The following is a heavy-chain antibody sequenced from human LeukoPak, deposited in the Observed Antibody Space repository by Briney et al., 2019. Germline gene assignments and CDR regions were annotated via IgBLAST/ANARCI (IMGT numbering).Heavy chain of an antibody. CDR2: ISYDGSNK. V-gene: IGHV3-30*18. CDR3: AKDPSIAAAGTNYYYGMDV. J-gene: IGHJ6*04. Sequence: GRSLRLSCAASRFTFSSYGMHWVRQAPGKGLEWVAVISYDGSNKYYADSVKGRFTISRDNSKNTLYLQMNSLRAEDTAVYYCAKDPSIAAAGTNYYYGMDVWGKGTTVTVSS. D-gene: IGHD6-13*01. CDR1: RFTFSSYG.